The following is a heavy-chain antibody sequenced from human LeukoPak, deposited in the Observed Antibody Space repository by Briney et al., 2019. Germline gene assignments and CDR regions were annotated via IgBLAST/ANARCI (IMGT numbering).Heavy chain of an antibody. CDR1: GFTFEEYS. V-gene: IGHV3-43*02. D-gene: IGHD2-8*02. CDR3: AKVWWPGSGPFDY. Sequence: SGGSLRLSSAASGFTFEEYSIHWVRQAPGKGLEWVSLISGDGGSTYYADSVKGRFTISRDNSKNSLYLQMNSLRTEDTALYYCAKVWWPGSGPFDYWGQGTLVTVSS. J-gene: IGHJ4*02. CDR2: ISGDGGST.